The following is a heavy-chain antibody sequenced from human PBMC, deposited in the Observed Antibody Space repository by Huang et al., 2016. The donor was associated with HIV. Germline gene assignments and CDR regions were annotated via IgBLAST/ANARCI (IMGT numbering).Heavy chain of an antibody. V-gene: IGHV4-34*02. CDR1: GGTLSDFY. CDR2: IHQSGST. J-gene: IGHJ6*02. CDR3: ARGGRFRIPRGLDV. Sequence: QVQLQQWGAGLLKPSETLSLTCTVYGGTLSDFYWNWIRQPPGKGLDLSGEIHQSGSTNSNVSLNIRVSISVDPSKNQFSLNLTSLTAADTAVYYCARGGRFRIPRGLDVWGQGTTVTVSS. D-gene: IGHD2-15*01.